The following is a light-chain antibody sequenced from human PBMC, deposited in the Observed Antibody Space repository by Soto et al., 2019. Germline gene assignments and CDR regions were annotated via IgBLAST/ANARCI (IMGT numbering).Light chain of an antibody. CDR1: QTINND. Sequence: DIEMTQSPASLSASVGDRVTISCRTSQTINNDLNWYQQRPGKAPKLLIYSSSSLMSGVPPRFSGSGSGTDFTLSISSLQPEDFATYFCQQTYISPITFGQGTRLDIK. CDR2: SSS. J-gene: IGKJ5*01. V-gene: IGKV1-39*01. CDR3: QQTYISPIT.